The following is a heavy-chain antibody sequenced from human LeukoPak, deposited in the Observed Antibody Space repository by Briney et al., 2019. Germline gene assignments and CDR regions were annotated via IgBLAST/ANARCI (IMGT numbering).Heavy chain of an antibody. D-gene: IGHD1-26*01. J-gene: IGHJ6*03. CDR3: ARRNTGDSGSYYGAYYYHYYMDV. V-gene: IGHV4-34*01. Sequence: SETLSLTCAVYGGSFSGYYWSWIRQPPGKGLEWIGEINHSGSTNYNPSLKSRVTISVDTSKNQLSLKLSSVTAADTAVYYCARRNTGDSGSYYGAYYYHYYMDVWGKGTTVTVSS. CDR1: GGSFSGYY. CDR2: INHSGST.